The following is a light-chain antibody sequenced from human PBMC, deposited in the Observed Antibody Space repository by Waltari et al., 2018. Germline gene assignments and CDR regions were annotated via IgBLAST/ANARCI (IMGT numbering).Light chain of an antibody. V-gene: IGKV1-39*01. CDR1: EDLNKY. Sequence: IQMTQSPSSLSASVGDRVTITCRASEDLNKYLNWYQQKPGKAPRLLISATSTLRSGVPSRFSGSSSGTDFSLTISSLQAEDFAIYYCQQSYRAPLTFGGGTKVEI. CDR2: ATS. J-gene: IGKJ4*01. CDR3: QQSYRAPLT.